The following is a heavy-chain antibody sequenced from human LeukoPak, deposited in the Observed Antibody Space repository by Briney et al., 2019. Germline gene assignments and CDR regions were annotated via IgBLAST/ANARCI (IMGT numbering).Heavy chain of an antibody. CDR2: VYYSASI. CDR3: ARVGTTGTDYGMDV. Sequence: SETLSLTCTVSGGSVSTGSYYWSWIRQPPGEGLEWIGYVYYSASINYNPSLKSRVTISVDTSKNQFSLKLSSVTAADTAVYYCARVGTTGTDYGMDVWGQGTTVTVSS. CDR1: GGSVSTGSYY. V-gene: IGHV4-61*01. D-gene: IGHD1-14*01. J-gene: IGHJ6*02.